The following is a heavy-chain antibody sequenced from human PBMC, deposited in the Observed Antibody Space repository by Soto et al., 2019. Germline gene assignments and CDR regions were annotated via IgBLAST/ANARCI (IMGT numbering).Heavy chain of an antibody. V-gene: IGHV3-30*18. CDR1: GFNFSSYG. Sequence: GGSLRLSCAASGFNFSSYGMHWVRQAPGKGLECVAVISYDGSNKYYADSVKGRFTISRDNSKNTLYLQMNSLRAEDTAVYYCAKDKGGIQLWLSLDYWGQGTLVTVSS. J-gene: IGHJ4*02. D-gene: IGHD5-18*01. CDR2: ISYDGSNK. CDR3: AKDKGGIQLWLSLDY.